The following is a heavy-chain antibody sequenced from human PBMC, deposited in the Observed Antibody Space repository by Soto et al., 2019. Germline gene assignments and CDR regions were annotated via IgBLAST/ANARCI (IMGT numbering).Heavy chain of an antibody. Sequence: SETLSLTCTVSGGSISTFYWSWIRQPPGKGLEWIGYIYYTGSTNYNPSLKSRVTMSVDTSKKQFSLKLTSVTAADTAVYYCVRQRGNYFDYWGQGSLVTVSS. CDR3: VRQRGNYFDY. J-gene: IGHJ4*02. V-gene: IGHV4-59*01. CDR1: GGSISTFY. D-gene: IGHD3-10*01. CDR2: IYYTGST.